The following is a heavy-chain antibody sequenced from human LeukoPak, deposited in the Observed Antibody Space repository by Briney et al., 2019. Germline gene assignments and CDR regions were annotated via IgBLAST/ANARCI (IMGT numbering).Heavy chain of an antibody. CDR1: GYSISSGYY. D-gene: IGHD1-26*01. CDR2: IYHSGST. V-gene: IGHV4-38-2*01. Sequence: SESLSLTCAVSGYSISSGYYWGWIRQPPGKGLEWIGSIYHSGSTYYNPSLKSRVTISVDTSKNQFSLKLSSVTAADTAVYYCARQGSYWKYYFDYWGQGTLVTVSS. CDR3: ARQGSYWKYYFDY. J-gene: IGHJ4*02.